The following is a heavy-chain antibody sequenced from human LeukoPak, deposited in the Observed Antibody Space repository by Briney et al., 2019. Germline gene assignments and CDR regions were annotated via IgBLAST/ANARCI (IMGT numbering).Heavy chain of an antibody. Sequence: ASVKVSCKASGYTFTTYAIQWVRQAPGQGLEWMGWINAGNGDTRYSQKFQGRVTVTRDRSTSTTYMELSSLRSEDTAVYYCARALGGTYMDVWGKGTTVTVSS. CDR1: GYTFTTYA. CDR3: ARALGGTYMDV. V-gene: IGHV1-3*01. D-gene: IGHD3-16*01. J-gene: IGHJ6*03. CDR2: INAGNGDT.